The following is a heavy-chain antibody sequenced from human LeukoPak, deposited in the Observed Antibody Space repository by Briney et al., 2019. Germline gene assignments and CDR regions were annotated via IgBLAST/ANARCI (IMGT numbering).Heavy chain of an antibody. CDR1: GGSISSYY. D-gene: IGHD3-10*01. V-gene: IGHV4-4*07. CDR3: ARVAVRGVITQYFDY. CDR2: IYTSGST. Sequence: SETLSLTCTVSGGSISSYYWSWIRQPAGKGLEWIGRIYTSGSTNYNPSLKSRVTMSVDTSKNQFSLKLSSVTAADTAVYYCARVAVRGVITQYFDYWGQGTLVTVSS. J-gene: IGHJ4*02.